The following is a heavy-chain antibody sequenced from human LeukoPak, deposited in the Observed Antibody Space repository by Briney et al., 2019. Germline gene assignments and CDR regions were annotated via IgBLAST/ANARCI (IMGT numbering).Heavy chain of an antibody. J-gene: IGHJ6*02. D-gene: IGHD6-19*01. V-gene: IGHV4-59*01. Sequence: PSETLSLTCTVSGGSISTYYWSWIRQPPGKGLEWIGYIYYGGSTNYNPSLKSRVTISVDTSKNQFSLKLGSVTAADTAMYYCARDGRIAVAGFYYYYGMDVWGQGTTVTVSS. CDR3: ARDGRIAVAGFYYYYGMDV. CDR1: GGSISTYY. CDR2: IYYGGST.